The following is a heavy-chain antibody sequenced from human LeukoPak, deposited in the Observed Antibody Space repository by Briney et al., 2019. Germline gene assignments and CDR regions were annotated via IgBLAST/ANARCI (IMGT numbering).Heavy chain of an antibody. V-gene: IGHV1-46*01. CDR2: TNPSGGST. Sequence: ASVKVSCKAYGYTFTSYYMNWVRQAPGQGLEWMGITNPSGGSTSYAQKFQDRVAMTRDTSTSTVYMELSSLTSEDTAVCYCARDGASDGMDVWGQGTTVTVSS. CDR3: ARDGASDGMDV. D-gene: IGHD3-10*01. J-gene: IGHJ6*02. CDR1: GYTFTSYY.